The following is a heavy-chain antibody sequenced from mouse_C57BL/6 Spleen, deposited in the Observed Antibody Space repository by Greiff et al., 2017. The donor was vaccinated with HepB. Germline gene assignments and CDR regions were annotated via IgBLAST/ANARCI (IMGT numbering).Heavy chain of an antibody. Sequence: VKLQQSGAELVRPGTSVKVSCKASGYAFTNYLIEWVKQRPGQGLEWIGVINPGSGGTNYNEKFKGKATLTADKSSSTAYMQLSSLTSEDSAVYFCARGSGTDFDYWGQGTTLTVSS. CDR2: INPGSGGT. J-gene: IGHJ2*01. D-gene: IGHD4-1*01. V-gene: IGHV1-54*01. CDR3: ARGSGTDFDY. CDR1: GYAFTNYL.